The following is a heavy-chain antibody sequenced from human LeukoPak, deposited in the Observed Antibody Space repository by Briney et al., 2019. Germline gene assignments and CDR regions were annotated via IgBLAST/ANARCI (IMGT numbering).Heavy chain of an antibody. CDR3: AKVRAYRSSRTLGYFDY. CDR1: GFTFSSYA. J-gene: IGHJ4*02. CDR2: ISGSGGST. Sequence: GGSLRLSCEASGFTFSSYAMSWARQAPGKGLEWVSGISGSGGSTYYADSVRGRFTISRDNSKNTLYLQMDSLRAEDTAVYYCAKVRAYRSSRTLGYFDYWGQGTLVTVSS. V-gene: IGHV3-23*01. D-gene: IGHD6-13*01.